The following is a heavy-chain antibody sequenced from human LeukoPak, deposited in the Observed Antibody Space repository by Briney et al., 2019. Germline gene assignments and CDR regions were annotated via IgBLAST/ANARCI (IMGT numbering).Heavy chain of an antibody. D-gene: IGHD3-10*01. Sequence: GGSLRLSCAASGFTVSSNHMSWVRQAPGKGLEWVSVIYSGGSTYYADSVKGRFTISRDNSKNTLYLQMNSLRAEDTAVYYCARGFPYYYGSGSSHFDYWGQGTLVTVSS. CDR2: IYSGGST. J-gene: IGHJ4*02. V-gene: IGHV3-53*01. CDR3: ARGFPYYYGSGSSHFDY. CDR1: GFTVSSNH.